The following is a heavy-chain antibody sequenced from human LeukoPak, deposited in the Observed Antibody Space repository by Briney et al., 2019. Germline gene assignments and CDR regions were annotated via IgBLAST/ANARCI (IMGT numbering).Heavy chain of an antibody. J-gene: IGHJ3*02. CDR1: GFSFSTNP. CDR2: ISPDKT. CDR3: VKKHVNRAFTRSFEI. Sequence: PGGSLRLSCAASGFSFSTNPMSWVRQAPGKGLEWVSAISPDKTYYADSVKGRLTISRDNYKNTVDLHMSSPRAEDTAIYYCVKKHVNRAFTRSFEIWGQGTVVTVSS. D-gene: IGHD3-3*02. V-gene: IGHV3-23*01.